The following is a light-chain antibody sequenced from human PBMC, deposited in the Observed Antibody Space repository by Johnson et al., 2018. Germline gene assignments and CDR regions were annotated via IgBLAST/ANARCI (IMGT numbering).Light chain of an antibody. Sequence: QSVLTQPPSVSAAPGQKVTISCSGSSSNIGNNYVSWYQQLPGTAPKLLIYENNKRPSGIPDRFSGSKSGTSATLGITGLQTGDEAEYYCETWASSLSAGNVFGTGTNVTVL. CDR1: SSNIGNNY. CDR3: ETWASSLSAGNV. J-gene: IGLJ1*01. CDR2: ENN. V-gene: IGLV1-51*02.